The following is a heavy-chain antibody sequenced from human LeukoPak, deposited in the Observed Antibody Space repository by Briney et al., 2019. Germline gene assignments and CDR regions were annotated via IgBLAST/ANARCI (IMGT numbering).Heavy chain of an antibody. CDR3: ARDTWKDYYYYFMDV. J-gene: IGHJ6*03. CDR2: ISHSGST. V-gene: IGHV4-38-2*02. Sequence: PSETLSLTCTVSGDSISNPYYWGWIRPPPGKGREWIGIISHSGSTFYTPSLKIPVTISLDTSKNQFSLKLNSVTAADTAVYYCARDTWKDYYYYFMDVWGKGTTVTVSS. CDR1: GDSISNPYY. D-gene: IGHD1-1*01.